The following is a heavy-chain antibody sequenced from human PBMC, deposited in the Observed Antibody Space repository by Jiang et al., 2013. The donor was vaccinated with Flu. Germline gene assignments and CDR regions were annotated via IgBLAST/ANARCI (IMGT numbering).Heavy chain of an antibody. CDR3: ARGVLSAAGPFDH. Sequence: QPPGKTLEYLGYIYNSGSTNYNPSLKSRVTMSLDTSKSQFSLRLTSLTAADTAVYYCARGVLSAAGPFDHWGQGTLVTVSS. CDR2: IYNSGST. J-gene: IGHJ4*02. D-gene: IGHD6-25*01. V-gene: IGHV4-59*01.